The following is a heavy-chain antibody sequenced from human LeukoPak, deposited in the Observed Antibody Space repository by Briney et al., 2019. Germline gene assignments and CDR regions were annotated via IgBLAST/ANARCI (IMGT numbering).Heavy chain of an antibody. Sequence: SETLSLTCTVSGGSISSYYWSWIRQPAGKGLEWIGRIYTRGSTNYNPSLKSRVTISVDTSKNQFSLKLSSVTAADTAVYYCASSGGQTLPQYNWFDPWGQGTLVTVSS. CDR2: IYTRGST. J-gene: IGHJ5*02. V-gene: IGHV4-4*07. D-gene: IGHD2-15*01. CDR1: GGSISSYY. CDR3: ASSGGQTLPQYNWFDP.